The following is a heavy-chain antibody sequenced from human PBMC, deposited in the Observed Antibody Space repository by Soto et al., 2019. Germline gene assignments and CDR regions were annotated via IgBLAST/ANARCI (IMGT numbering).Heavy chain of an antibody. J-gene: IGHJ4*02. Sequence: QITLKESGPTLVKPTQTLTLTCTFSGFSLSSTRMAVGWIRQPPGTALEWLALIYWDDDKRYSPFLKSRLTITKDTSKNQLVLTMSNMDPVDTARYYCAHIVVAGLGYYFDYWGQGTLVTVSS. CDR1: GFSLSSTRMA. CDR2: IYWDDDK. V-gene: IGHV2-5*02. D-gene: IGHD6-19*01. CDR3: AHIVVAGLGYYFDY.